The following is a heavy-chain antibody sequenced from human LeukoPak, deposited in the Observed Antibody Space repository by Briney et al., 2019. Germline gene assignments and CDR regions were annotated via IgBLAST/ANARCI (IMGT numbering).Heavy chain of an antibody. J-gene: IGHJ4*02. CDR1: GFTFNKYA. CDR3: AKVVGTGTTPTDY. D-gene: IGHD1-1*01. Sequence: LSGGSLRLSCAASGFTFNKYAMTWVRQAPGKGLVWVAVISASGDNTDYADSVKGRFTISRDNSKNTLSLQMNSLRVEDTAVYYCAKVVGTGTTPTDYWGQGTLVTVSS. CDR2: ISASGDNT. V-gene: IGHV3-23*01.